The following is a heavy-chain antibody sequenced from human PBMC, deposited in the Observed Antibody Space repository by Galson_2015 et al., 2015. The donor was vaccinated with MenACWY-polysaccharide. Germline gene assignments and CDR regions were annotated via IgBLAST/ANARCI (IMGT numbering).Heavy chain of an antibody. CDR1: GSRFSNSG. J-gene: IGHJ3*02. CDR3: AREGSRIVFHAFDI. V-gene: IGHV3-33*01. Sequence: LRLSCAASGSRFSNSGMHWVRQAPGKGLEWVAVIQYDGSNKVYADPVKGRFTISRDNSKNTVFLEMNTLGVEDTAVYYCAREGSRIVFHAFDIWGQGTMVTVSS. CDR2: IQYDGSNK. D-gene: IGHD2-2*01.